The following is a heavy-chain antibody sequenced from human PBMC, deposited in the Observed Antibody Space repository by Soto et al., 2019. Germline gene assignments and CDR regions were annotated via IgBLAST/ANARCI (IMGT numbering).Heavy chain of an antibody. CDR1: GYTFTNND. J-gene: IGHJ4*02. CDR3: AREEAVAGTGGYFDY. V-gene: IGHV1-8*01. Sequence: GASVKVSCKASGYTFTNNDVTWVRQATGQGLEWMGWMNPGSGDTGYAQKFQGRVTMTRNISIATAYMELSSLRSEDTAIYYCAREEAVAGTGGYFDYWGQGTLVTVSS. D-gene: IGHD6-19*01. CDR2: MNPGSGDT.